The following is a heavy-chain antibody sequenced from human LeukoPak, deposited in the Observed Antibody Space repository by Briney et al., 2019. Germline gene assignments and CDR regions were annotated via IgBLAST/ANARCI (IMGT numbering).Heavy chain of an antibody. Sequence: SETLSFTCAVSGGSISSSNWWSWVRQPPGKGLEWIGEIYHSGSTNYNPSLKSRVTISVDKSKNQFSLKLSSVTAADTAVYYCARGIAVADTHYYYGMDVWGQGTTVTVSS. J-gene: IGHJ6*02. CDR3: ARGIAVADTHYYYGMDV. CDR2: IYHSGST. V-gene: IGHV4-4*02. CDR1: GGSISSSNW. D-gene: IGHD6-19*01.